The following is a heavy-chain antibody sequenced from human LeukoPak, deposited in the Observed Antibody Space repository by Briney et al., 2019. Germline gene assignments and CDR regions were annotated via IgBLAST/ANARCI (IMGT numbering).Heavy chain of an antibody. J-gene: IGHJ4*02. Sequence: PGRSLRLSCAASGFTFSSYVMHWVRQAPGKGLEWVAIISYDGSNKYYADSVKGRFTISRDNSKNTLFLQMNSLRAEDTAVYYCASMAPLASSDYWGQGTLVTVSS. D-gene: IGHD5-24*01. V-gene: IGHV3-30*03. CDR1: GFTFSSYV. CDR2: ISYDGSNK. CDR3: ASMAPLASSDY.